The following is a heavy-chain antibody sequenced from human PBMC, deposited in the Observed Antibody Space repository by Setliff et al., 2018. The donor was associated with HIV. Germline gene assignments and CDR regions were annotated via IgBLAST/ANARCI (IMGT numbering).Heavy chain of an antibody. D-gene: IGHD6-13*01. Sequence: GGSLRLSCAASGFTFDDYGMSWVRQAPGKRLEWVSGINRNGDSTTYADSVKGRFTISRDNAKNTLYLQMNSLRAEDTAVYYCARAVHSSWYYFDYWGQGTLVTVSS. CDR3: ARAVHSSWYYFDY. V-gene: IGHV3-20*04. CDR1: GFTFDDYG. CDR2: INRNGDST. J-gene: IGHJ4*02.